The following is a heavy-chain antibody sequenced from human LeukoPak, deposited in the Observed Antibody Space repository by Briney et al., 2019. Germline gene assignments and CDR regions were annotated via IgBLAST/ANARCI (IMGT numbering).Heavy chain of an antibody. J-gene: IGHJ4*02. D-gene: IGHD3-10*01. CDR1: GFTLSSNY. CDR2: IYSGGST. CDR3: ARNYYYGSGTLGY. Sequence: GGSLRLSCAASGFTLSSNYMSWVRQAPGKGLEWVSVIYSGGSTYYADSVKGRFTISRDNSKNTLYLQMNSLRAEDTAVYYCARNYYYGSGTLGYWGQGTLVTVSS. V-gene: IGHV3-53*01.